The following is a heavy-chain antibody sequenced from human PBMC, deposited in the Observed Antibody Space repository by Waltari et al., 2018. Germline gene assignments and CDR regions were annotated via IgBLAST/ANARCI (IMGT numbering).Heavy chain of an antibody. CDR1: GYTFTGYY. V-gene: IGHV1-2*02. Sequence: QVQLVQSGAEVKKPGASVKVSCKASGYTFTGYYMHWVRPDAGQGLEWMGWINPNSGGTNYAQKFQGRGTMTRDTSISTAYMELSRLRSDDTAVYYCARDHVAYYYDSSGYTFDYWGQGTLVTVSS. J-gene: IGHJ4*02. D-gene: IGHD3-22*01. CDR2: INPNSGGT. CDR3: ARDHVAYYYDSSGYTFDY.